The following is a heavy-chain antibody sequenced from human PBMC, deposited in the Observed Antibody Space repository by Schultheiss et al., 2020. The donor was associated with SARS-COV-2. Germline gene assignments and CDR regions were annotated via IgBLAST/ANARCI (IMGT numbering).Heavy chain of an antibody. V-gene: IGHV1-18*01. CDR3: ARAVTGTTNYYGMDV. J-gene: IGHJ6*02. CDR1: GYTFTSYG. CDR2: ISAYNGNT. D-gene: IGHD1-7*01. Sequence: ASVKVSCKASGYTFTSYGISWVRQAPGQGLEWMGWISAYNGNTNYAQKLQGRVTMTEDTSTDTAYMELSSLRSEDTAVYYCARAVTGTTNYYGMDVWGQGTTVTVSS.